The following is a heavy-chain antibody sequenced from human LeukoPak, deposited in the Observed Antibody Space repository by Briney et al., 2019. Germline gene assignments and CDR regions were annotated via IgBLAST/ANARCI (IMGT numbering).Heavy chain of an antibody. J-gene: IGHJ4*02. D-gene: IGHD5-12*01. V-gene: IGHV3-74*01. CDR1: GLTFRNYW. CDR3: ARGLGVATSHFDY. CDR2: ITSDGSDT. Sequence: PGGSLRLSCAASGLTFRNYWMHWVRQAPGKGLMWLSRITSDGSDTIYADSGKGRFTISRDNSKNTLYLQMNSLRAEDTAVYYCARGLGVATSHFDYWGQGTLVTVSS.